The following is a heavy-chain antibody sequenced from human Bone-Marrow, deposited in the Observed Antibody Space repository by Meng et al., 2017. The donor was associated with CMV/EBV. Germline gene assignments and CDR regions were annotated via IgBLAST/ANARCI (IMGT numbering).Heavy chain of an antibody. CDR3: HRGYYYHRRAFDI. Sequence: ETLSLTCTVSGGSISSSSYYWGWIRQPPGKGLEWVANIKQDGSEKYYVDSVKGRFTISRDNAKNTLYLQMNSLRAEDTAVYYCHRGYYYHRRAFDIWGQGTMVTVSS. CDR2: IKQDGSEK. J-gene: IGHJ3*02. CDR1: GGSISSSSYY. V-gene: IGHV3-7*01. D-gene: IGHD3-22*01.